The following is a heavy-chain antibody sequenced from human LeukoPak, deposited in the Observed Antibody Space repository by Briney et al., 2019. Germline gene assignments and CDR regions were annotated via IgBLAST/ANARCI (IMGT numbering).Heavy chain of an antibody. D-gene: IGHD3-3*02. CDR2: IKTNADGGTL. Sequence: GGSLRLSCAASGFTYSNVWMNWVRQAPGKGLEWVGRIKTNADGGTLDYTAPVKGRFTISRDDSKNTLYLQMDSLEVEDTGMYYCTTGIDDEGGYWGQGTLVTVSS. CDR3: TTGIDDEGGY. V-gene: IGHV3-15*07. J-gene: IGHJ4*02. CDR1: GFTYSNVW.